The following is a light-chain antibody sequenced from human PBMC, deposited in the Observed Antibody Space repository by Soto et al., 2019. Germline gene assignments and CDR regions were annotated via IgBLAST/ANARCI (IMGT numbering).Light chain of an antibody. CDR1: QSISSW. V-gene: IGKV1-5*03. J-gene: IGKJ3*01. CDR2: KAS. Sequence: DIQMTQSPSTLSASVGDRVTITCRASQSISSWLAWYQQKPGKAPKLLIYKASSLESGVPSRFSGSGSGTEFTLTISSLQPDDVATYYCQQYNSYHTFGPGTKVDIK. CDR3: QQYNSYHT.